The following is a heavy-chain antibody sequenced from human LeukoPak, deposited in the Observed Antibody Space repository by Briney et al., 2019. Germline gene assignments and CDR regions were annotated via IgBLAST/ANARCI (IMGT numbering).Heavy chain of an antibody. CDR1: GFTFSSYN. J-gene: IGHJ4*02. CDR3: AGDPGTVADPYFDY. V-gene: IGHV3-21*01. D-gene: IGHD6-19*01. CDR2: ISSSSGHI. Sequence: TGGSLRLSCAASGFTFSSYNMNWVRRPPGKGLEWVSSISSSSGHIHYADSVKGRFTISRDNANNSLYLQMNSLRDEDTAVYYCAGDPGTVADPYFDYWGQGSLVTVSS.